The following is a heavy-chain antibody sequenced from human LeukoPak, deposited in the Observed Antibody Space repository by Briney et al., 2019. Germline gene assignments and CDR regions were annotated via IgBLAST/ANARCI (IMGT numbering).Heavy chain of an antibody. CDR2: IYSGGTT. CDR3: ARDSPLAGVDP. Sequence: GGSLRLSCVASGFTVSSNYMSWVRQAPGKGLEWVSIIYSGGTTYYADSVKGRFTISRDHSKNTLYLQMNSLRAEDTAVYYCARDSPLAGVDPWGQGTLVTVSS. V-gene: IGHV3-53*01. D-gene: IGHD3-10*01. CDR1: GFTVSSNY. J-gene: IGHJ5*02.